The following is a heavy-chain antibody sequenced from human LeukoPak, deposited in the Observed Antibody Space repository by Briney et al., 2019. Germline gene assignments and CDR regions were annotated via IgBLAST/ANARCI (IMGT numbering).Heavy chain of an antibody. J-gene: IGHJ4*02. Sequence: GGSLRLSCAASGFTFSSYEMNWVRQAPGKGLEWVSYISSSGSTIYYADSVKGRFTISRDNAKNSLYLQMNSLRAEDTAVYYCARDYQFYGSGSHFDYWGQGTLVTVSS. D-gene: IGHD3-10*01. CDR2: ISSSGSTI. CDR3: ARDYQFYGSGSHFDY. V-gene: IGHV3-48*03. CDR1: GFTFSSYE.